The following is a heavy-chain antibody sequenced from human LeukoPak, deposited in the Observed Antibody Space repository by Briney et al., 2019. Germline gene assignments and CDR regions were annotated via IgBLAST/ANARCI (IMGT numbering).Heavy chain of an antibody. V-gene: IGHV1-46*01. D-gene: IGHD3-22*01. CDR1: GYTFTSYY. J-gene: IGHJ4*02. CDR3: ARRLHYYDSSGYYYSYYFDY. Sequence: ASVKVSCKASGYTFTSYYMHWVRQAPGQGLEWMGIINPSGGSTSYAQKFQGRVTMTRDMSTSTVYMELSSLRSEDTAVYYCARRLHYYDSSGYYYSYYFDYWGQGTLVTVSS. CDR2: INPSGGST.